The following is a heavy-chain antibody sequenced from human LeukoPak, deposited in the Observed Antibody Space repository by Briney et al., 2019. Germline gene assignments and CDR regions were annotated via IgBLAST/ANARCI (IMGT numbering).Heavy chain of an antibody. J-gene: IGHJ6*02. D-gene: IGHD5-18*01. CDR3: AREFYGYPYYYGMDV. CDR2: IIPIFGTA. V-gene: IGHV1-69*13. CDR1: GYTFTSYD. Sequence: ASVKVSCKASGYTFTSYDINWVRQAPGQGLEWMGGIIPIFGTANYAQKFQGRVTITADESTSTAYMELSSLRSEDTAVYYCAREFYGYPYYYGMDVWGQGTTVTVSS.